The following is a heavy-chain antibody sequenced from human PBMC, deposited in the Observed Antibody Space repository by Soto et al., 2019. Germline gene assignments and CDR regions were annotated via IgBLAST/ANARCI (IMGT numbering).Heavy chain of an antibody. CDR2: IIPILGIA. CDR3: ARGDYGDYVGY. J-gene: IGHJ4*02. CDR1: GGTFSSYT. Sequence: QVQLVQSGAEVKKPGSSVKVSCKASGGTFSSYTISWVRQAPGQGLEWMGRIIPILGIANYAQKFQGRVTITADKSTSTAHMELSSLRSEDTAVYYCARGDYGDYVGYWGQGTLVTVSS. V-gene: IGHV1-69*02. D-gene: IGHD4-17*01.